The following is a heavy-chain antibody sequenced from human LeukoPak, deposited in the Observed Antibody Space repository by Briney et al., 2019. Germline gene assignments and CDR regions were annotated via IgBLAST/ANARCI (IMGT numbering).Heavy chain of an antibody. D-gene: IGHD4-17*01. CDR3: ARGPLTMTRGFDP. Sequence: SETLSLTCAVYDESFSGYYWSWIRQPAGKGLEWIGRIYTSGSTNYNPSLKTRVTMSVDTSKNQFSLKLSSVTAADTAVYYCARGPLTMTRGFDPWGQGTLVTVSS. V-gene: IGHV4-59*10. J-gene: IGHJ5*02. CDR1: DESFSGYY. CDR2: IYTSGST.